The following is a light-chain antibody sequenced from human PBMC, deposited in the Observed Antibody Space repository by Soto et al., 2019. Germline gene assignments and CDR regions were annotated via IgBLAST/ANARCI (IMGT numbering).Light chain of an antibody. V-gene: IGLV2-14*01. CDR1: SSDVGGYDY. Sequence: QSVLPQPASVSGSPGQSVTISCTGTSSDVGGYDYVSWYQQHPGKAPKFMIYEVTNRPSGVSHRFSGSMSGNTASLTISGLQAEDEADYYCSSYTTTSTYVFGTGTKVTVL. CDR2: EVT. J-gene: IGLJ1*01. CDR3: SSYTTTSTYV.